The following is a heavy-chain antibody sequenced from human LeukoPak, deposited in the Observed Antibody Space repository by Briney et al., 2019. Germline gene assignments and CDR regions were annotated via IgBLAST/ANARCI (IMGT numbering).Heavy chain of an antibody. CDR2: INHRGDT. CDR3: ARWPMDCSRTTCYVPSGFDS. Sequence: NTSETLSLTCTVSGVSISSYYWSWIRQSPGKGLEWVAEINHRGDTSYNPSLKSRVTISIDTSKRQFSLRVRSVTAADTAVYYCARWPMDCSRTTCYVPSGFDSWGQGTLVTVSS. V-gene: IGHV4-34*01. J-gene: IGHJ4*02. CDR1: GVSISSYY. D-gene: IGHD2-2*01.